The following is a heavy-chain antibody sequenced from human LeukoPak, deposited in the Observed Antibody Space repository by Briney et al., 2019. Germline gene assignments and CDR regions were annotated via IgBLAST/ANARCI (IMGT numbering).Heavy chain of an antibody. Sequence: PGRSLRLSCAASGFTFSSYDMHWVRQAPGKGLEWVAIISYDGSFKYYADSVKGRFTISRDNSKNTLYLQMNSLRAEDTAVYYCARDLTMVRGVITPFDYWGQGTLVTVSS. CDR1: GFTFSSYD. D-gene: IGHD3-10*01. CDR2: ISYDGSFK. CDR3: ARDLTMVRGVITPFDY. V-gene: IGHV3-30*03. J-gene: IGHJ4*02.